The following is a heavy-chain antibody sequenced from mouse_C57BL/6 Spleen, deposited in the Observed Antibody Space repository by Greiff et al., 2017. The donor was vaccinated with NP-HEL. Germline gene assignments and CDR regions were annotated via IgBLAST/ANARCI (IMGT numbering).Heavy chain of an antibody. J-gene: IGHJ4*01. CDR1: GYSITSGYD. Sequence: EVHLVESGPGMVKPSQSLSLTCTVTGYSITSGYDWHWIRHFPGNKLEWMGYISYSGSTNYNPSLKSRISITHDTSKNHFFLKLNSVTTEDTATYYCARGFSYYYAMDYWGQGTSVTVSS. CDR3: ARGFSYYYAMDY. CDR2: ISYSGST. V-gene: IGHV3-1*01.